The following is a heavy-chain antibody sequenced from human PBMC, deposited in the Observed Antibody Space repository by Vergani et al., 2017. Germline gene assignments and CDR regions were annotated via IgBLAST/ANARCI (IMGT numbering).Heavy chain of an antibody. CDR1: GGSISSSNW. J-gene: IGHJ6*03. CDR2: INHSGST. CDR3: VLGRYSWPYYYYYYMDV. D-gene: IGHD5-18*01. Sequence: QVQLQESGPGLVKPSGTLSLTCAVSGGSISSSNWWSWVRQPPGKGLEWIGEINHSGSTNYNPSLKSRVTISVDTSKNQFSLKLSSVTAADTAVYYCVLGRYSWPYYYYYYMDVWGKGTTVTVSS. V-gene: IGHV4-4*02.